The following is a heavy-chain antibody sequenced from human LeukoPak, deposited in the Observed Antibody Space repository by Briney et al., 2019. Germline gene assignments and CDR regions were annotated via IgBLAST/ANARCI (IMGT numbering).Heavy chain of an antibody. CDR1: GFTFSSYG. CDR2: ISYDGSNK. D-gene: IGHD2-2*01. CDR3: AKEDIVVVPAAGRIYYFDY. Sequence: GGSLRLSCAASGFTFSSYGMHWVRQAPGKGLEWVAVISYDGSNKYYADSVKGRFTISRDNSKNTLYLQMNSLRAEDTAVYYCAKEDIVVVPAAGRIYYFDYWGQGTLVTVSS. J-gene: IGHJ4*02. V-gene: IGHV3-30*18.